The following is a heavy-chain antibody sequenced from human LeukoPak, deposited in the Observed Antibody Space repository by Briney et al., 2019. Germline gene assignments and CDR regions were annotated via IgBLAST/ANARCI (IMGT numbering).Heavy chain of an antibody. CDR3: PKGCGPTDCFTSED. CDR2: TSGSGDNT. D-gene: IGHD2-21*02. J-gene: IGHJ4*02. CDR1: GFTFSTYA. V-gene: IGHV3-23*01. Sequence: PGGSLRLSCAASGFTFSTYAMSWVRQAPGRGLEWVSSTSGSGDNTFYADSVKGRFTISRDNSKNTLYLQMNNLRPEDTAVYYCPKGCGPTDCFTSEDWGQGTLVTVSS.